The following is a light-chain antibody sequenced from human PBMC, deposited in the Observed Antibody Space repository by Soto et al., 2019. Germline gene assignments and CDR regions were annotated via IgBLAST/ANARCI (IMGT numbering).Light chain of an antibody. CDR1: QSISSY. J-gene: IGKJ4*01. CDR3: QQRSNWPT. Sequence: EIVLAQSPATLSLSPGERATLSCRASQSISSYLAWYQQKPGQAPRLLIYDASNRATGIPARFSGSGSGTDLTLTISSLGPEDFAVYYCQQRSNWPTFGGGTKVEMK. CDR2: DAS. V-gene: IGKV3-11*01.